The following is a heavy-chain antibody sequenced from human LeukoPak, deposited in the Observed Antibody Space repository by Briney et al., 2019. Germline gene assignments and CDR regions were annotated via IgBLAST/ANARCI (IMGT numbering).Heavy chain of an antibody. CDR1: GGSMSSYY. D-gene: IGHD4-23*01. V-gene: IGHV4-59*01. J-gene: IGHJ5*02. CDR2: IYNSGGT. Sequence: SETLSLTCTVSGGSMSSYYWSWIRQPPGKGLEWVGNIYNSGGTNYNPSLTSRVTTSVDTSKNQFSLKLTSVTAADTAVYYCARYRGNSNGGFDPWGQGTLVTVSS. CDR3: ARYRGNSNGGFDP.